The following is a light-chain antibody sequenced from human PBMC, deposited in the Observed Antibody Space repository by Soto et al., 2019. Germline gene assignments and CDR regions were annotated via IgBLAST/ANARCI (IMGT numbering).Light chain of an antibody. CDR3: QLYDNPPTIT. J-gene: IGKJ5*01. CDR1: QDISNY. Sequence: DIQMTQSPSSLSASVGDRVTITCQASQDISNYLNWYQQKPGKAPKLLIYDASNLEIGVPSRFSGSGSGTDFTFTISSLQPEDIAIYYCQLYDNPPTITFGQGTRLEIK. V-gene: IGKV1-33*01. CDR2: DAS.